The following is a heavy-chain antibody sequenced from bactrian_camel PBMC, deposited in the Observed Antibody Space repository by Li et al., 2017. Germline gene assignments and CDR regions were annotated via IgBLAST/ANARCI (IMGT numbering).Heavy chain of an antibody. CDR1: GYDFSSFG. CDR3: AADLSKEFGKKWVRRTDFAY. Sequence: HVQLVESGGGSVQAGGSLTLSCLGTGYDFSSFGMGWYRKTPEFEREMVSVLTRDGTIMYQTSVEGRFTVSRDNGKNTLYLQMNNLTPEDTALYYCAADLSKEFGKKWVRRTDFAYWGQGTQVTVS. J-gene: IGHJ6*01. V-gene: IGHV3S53*01. CDR2: LTRDGTI. D-gene: IGHD3*01.